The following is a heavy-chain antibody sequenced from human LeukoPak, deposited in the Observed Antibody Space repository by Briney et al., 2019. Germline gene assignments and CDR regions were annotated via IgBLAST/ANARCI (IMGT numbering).Heavy chain of an antibody. Sequence: GESLKISCKGFGYRFTSYWISWVRQLPGKGRGWMGRIDPSDSYTNYSPSFQGNVTTPADKSISTAYLKCSSLKASDTAMYYCARHPLGCGGDCWSDYWGQGTLVTVSS. V-gene: IGHV5-10-1*01. CDR2: IDPSDSYT. D-gene: IGHD2-21*02. CDR1: GYRFTSYW. J-gene: IGHJ4*02. CDR3: ARHPLGCGGDCWSDY.